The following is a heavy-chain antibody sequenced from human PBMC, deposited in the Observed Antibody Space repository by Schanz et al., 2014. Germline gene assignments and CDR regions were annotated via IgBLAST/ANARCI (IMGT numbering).Heavy chain of an antibody. Sequence: VFLAESGGGVVQPGRSLRLSCAASGFTVSNSYIHWVRQAPGKGLEWVSTIYSSGSTYYADSVRGRFTISRDNSMNTVYLQMNSLRSDDAAVYYCAKYGGGYSYGFVEYWGQGILVTVSS. D-gene: IGHD5-18*01. J-gene: IGHJ4*02. CDR2: IYSSGST. CDR1: GFTVSNSY. V-gene: IGHV3-53*04. CDR3: AKYGGGYSYGFVEY.